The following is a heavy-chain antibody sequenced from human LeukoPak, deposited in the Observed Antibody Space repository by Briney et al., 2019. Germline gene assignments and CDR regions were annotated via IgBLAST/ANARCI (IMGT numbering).Heavy chain of an antibody. CDR2: ISYDGSNK. CDR3: AKDESAGDYNFDY. J-gene: IGHJ4*02. CDR1: GFTFSSYG. D-gene: IGHD4-17*01. Sequence: GSLRLSCAASGFTFSSYGMHWVRQAPGKGLEWVAVISYDGSNKYYADSVKGRFTISRDNSKNTLYLQVNSLRAEDTAVYYCAKDESAGDYNFDYWGQGTLVTVSS. V-gene: IGHV3-30*18.